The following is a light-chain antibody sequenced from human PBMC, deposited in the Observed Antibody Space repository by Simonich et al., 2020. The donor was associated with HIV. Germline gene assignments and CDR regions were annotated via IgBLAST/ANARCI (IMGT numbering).Light chain of an antibody. CDR2: WAS. V-gene: IGKV4-1*01. J-gene: IGKJ2*01. Sequence: DIVMTQSPDSLAVSLGERATINCKSSQSVLYSSNNKNYLNWYQQKPGQPPKLLIYWASTRESGVPDRFSGSGSGPDFTLTISSLQAEDVAVYYCQQYYDTPYTFGQGTKLEI. CDR1: QSVLYSSNNKNY. CDR3: QQYYDTPYT.